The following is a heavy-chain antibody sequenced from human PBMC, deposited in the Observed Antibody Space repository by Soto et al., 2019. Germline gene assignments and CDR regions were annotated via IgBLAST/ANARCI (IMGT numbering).Heavy chain of an antibody. D-gene: IGHD3-10*02. CDR2: ISYDGSTK. Sequence: GGSLRLSCAASGFTFSSYGMYWVRQAPGKGLEWVAVISYDGSTKYYADSVKGRFTISRDNSKKTLYLQMNSLRAEDTALYYCAKGGVFGPPSRSHFDYWGQGTLVTISS. CDR1: GFTFSSYG. J-gene: IGHJ4*02. V-gene: IGHV3-30*18. CDR3: AKGGVFGPPSRSHFDY.